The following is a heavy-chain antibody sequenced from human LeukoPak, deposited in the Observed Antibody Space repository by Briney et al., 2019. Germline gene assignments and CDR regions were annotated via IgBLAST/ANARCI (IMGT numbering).Heavy chain of an antibody. CDR3: ARERGGGSGSSHYYYYYGMDV. Sequence: SVKVSCKASGGTFSSYAISWVRQAPGQGLEWMGGIIPIFGTANYAQKFQGRVTITADESTSTAYMELSSLRSGDTAVYYCARERGGGSGSSHYYYYYGMDVWGKGTTVTVSS. V-gene: IGHV1-69*13. J-gene: IGHJ6*04. CDR2: IIPIFGTA. D-gene: IGHD3-10*01. CDR1: GGTFSSYA.